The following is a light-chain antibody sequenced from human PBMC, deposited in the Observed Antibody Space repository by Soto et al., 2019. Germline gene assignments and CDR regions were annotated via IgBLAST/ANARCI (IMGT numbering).Light chain of an antibody. Sequence: DIQMTQSPSALSASTGDTVTITCQASQDIRHFLNWYQHKPGKAPKLLIYDASKLQTGVPSRFRGSGSGTTFTLIISSLQAEDFAIYYCQHYDKIVTFGQGTKVDIK. V-gene: IGKV1-33*01. J-gene: IGKJ1*01. CDR3: QHYDKIVT. CDR2: DAS. CDR1: QDIRHF.